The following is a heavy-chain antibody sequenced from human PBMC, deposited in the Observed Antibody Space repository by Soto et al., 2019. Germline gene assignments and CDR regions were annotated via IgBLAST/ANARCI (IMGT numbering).Heavy chain of an antibody. D-gene: IGHD3-10*01. J-gene: IGHJ6*02. CDR3: ASLGGYYGMDV. CDR2: IIPILGLT. CDR1: GGTFSSYT. Sequence: SVKVSCKASGGTFSSYTISWVRQAPGQGLEWMGRIIPILGLTNYPQKFQGRVTITADKSTSTAYMELSSLRSEDTAVYYCASLGGYYGMDVWGQGTTVTVSS. V-gene: IGHV1-69*02.